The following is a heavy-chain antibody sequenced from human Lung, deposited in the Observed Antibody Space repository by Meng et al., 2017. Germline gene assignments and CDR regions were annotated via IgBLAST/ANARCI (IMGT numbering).Heavy chain of an antibody. CDR3: ARGPTTMAHDFDY. D-gene: IGHD4-11*01. Sequence: LPECGPGSVNPSGDLSLTCVVPGGSFSDYYWSWIRQPPGKVLEWLGEINHSGSTNYNPSLESRANISVDTSQNNLSLKLSSVTAADSAVYYCARGPTTMAHDFDYWGQGTLVTVSS. J-gene: IGHJ4*02. V-gene: IGHV4-34*01. CDR2: INHSGST. CDR1: GGSFSDYY.